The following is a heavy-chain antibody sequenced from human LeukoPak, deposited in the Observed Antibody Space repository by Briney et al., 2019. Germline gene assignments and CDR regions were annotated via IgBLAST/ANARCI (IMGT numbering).Heavy chain of an antibody. CDR3: AKDPNGDYVGAFDS. CDR2: IRGDVGGGGT. J-gene: IGHJ3*01. CDR1: GLTFSNYA. V-gene: IGHV3-23*01. D-gene: IGHD4-17*01. Sequence: GGSLRLSCAASGLTFSNYAMTWVRQAPGKGLEWVSSIRGDVGGGGTSYTDSVKGRFTVYRDNSKNTLYLQMNSLRAGDTAVYYRAKDPNGDYVGAFDSWGQGTLVTVSS.